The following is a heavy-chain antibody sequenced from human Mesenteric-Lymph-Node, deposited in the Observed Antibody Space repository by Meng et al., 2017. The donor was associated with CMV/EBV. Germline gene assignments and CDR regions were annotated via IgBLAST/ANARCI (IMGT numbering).Heavy chain of an antibody. D-gene: IGHD2-21*01. J-gene: IGHJ4*02. CDR3: AKDWSISY. V-gene: IGHV3-21*01. CDR1: GFTFSSYS. Sequence: GESLKISCAASGFTFSSYSMNWVRQATGKGLEWVSSISSSSSYIYYADSVKGRFTISRDNAKNSLYLQMNSLRAEDTAVYYCAKDWSISYWGQGTLVTVSS. CDR2: ISSSSSYI.